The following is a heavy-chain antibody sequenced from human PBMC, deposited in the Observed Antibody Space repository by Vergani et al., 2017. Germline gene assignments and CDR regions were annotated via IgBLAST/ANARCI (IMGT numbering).Heavy chain of an antibody. D-gene: IGHD3-22*01. Sequence: QVQLVQSGAEVKKPGSSVKVSCKASGGTFSSYAISWVRQAPGQGLEWMGIINPSGGSTSYAQKFQGRVTMTRDTSTSTVYMELSSLRSEDTAVYYCARDLVLDYDSSGYQDDYWGQGTLVTVSS. CDR1: GGTFSSYA. V-gene: IGHV1-46*01. CDR2: INPSGGST. J-gene: IGHJ4*02. CDR3: ARDLVLDYDSSGYQDDY.